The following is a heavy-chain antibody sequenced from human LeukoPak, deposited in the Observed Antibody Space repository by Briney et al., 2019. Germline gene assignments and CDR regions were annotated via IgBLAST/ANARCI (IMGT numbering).Heavy chain of an antibody. CDR3: AKDRGWYYFDY. Sequence: PGGSLRLSGAASGFTFSSNWISWVRKAPGKGLEWVSAISGSGGSTYYADSVKGRFTISRDNSKNTLYLQMNSLRAEDTAVYYCAKDRGWYYFDYWGQGTLVTVSS. J-gene: IGHJ4*02. CDR1: GFTFSSNW. V-gene: IGHV3-23*01. CDR2: ISGSGGST. D-gene: IGHD6-19*01.